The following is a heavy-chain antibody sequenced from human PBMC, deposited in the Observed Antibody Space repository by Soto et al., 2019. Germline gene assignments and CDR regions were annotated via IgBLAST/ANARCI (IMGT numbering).Heavy chain of an antibody. J-gene: IGHJ3*02. D-gene: IGHD3-10*01. V-gene: IGHV4-4*02. CDR2: IYHSGST. CDR1: VCCIRISKF. CDR3: PTEATRGDGSNVGHDFDI. Sequence: SSTXSLTGSFAVCCIRISKFFICFRQPPGKVLEWIGEIYHSGSTNYNPSLKSRVTISVDKSKNQLSLKLSSVTAADTAVYYSPTEATRGDGSNVGHDFDICGQRTMV.